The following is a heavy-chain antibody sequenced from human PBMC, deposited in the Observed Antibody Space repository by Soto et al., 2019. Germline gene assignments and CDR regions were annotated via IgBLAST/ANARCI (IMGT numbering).Heavy chain of an antibody. J-gene: IGHJ4*02. D-gene: IGHD6-19*01. CDR2: IFSNDEK. CDR3: ARIRLGSSGWYDLGLDY. CDR1: GFSLRNTRVG. V-gene: IGHV2-26*01. Sequence: QVTLKESGPVLVKPTETLTLTCTVSGFSLRNTRVGMTWIRQPPGKALEWLAHIFSNDEKSYSTSLKTRLTISKDPSKSQVVLTMANMDPVDTATYYGARIRLGSSGWYDLGLDYWGQGALVTVSS.